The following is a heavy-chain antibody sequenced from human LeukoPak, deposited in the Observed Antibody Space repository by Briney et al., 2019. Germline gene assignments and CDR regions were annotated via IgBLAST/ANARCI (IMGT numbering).Heavy chain of an antibody. V-gene: IGHV4-39*01. D-gene: IGHD4-11*01. CDR2: IYYTGGT. CDR1: GASITSSSYY. J-gene: IGHJ4*02. Sequence: SETLSLTCSVSGASITSSSYYWGWIRQPPEKGLEWIGSIYYTGGTHYSPSLKSRVTISVDTSKNQFSLKLSSVTAADTAVYYCARHGGTRITLVQVYYFDYWGQGTLVTVSS. CDR3: ARHGGTRITLVQVYYFDY.